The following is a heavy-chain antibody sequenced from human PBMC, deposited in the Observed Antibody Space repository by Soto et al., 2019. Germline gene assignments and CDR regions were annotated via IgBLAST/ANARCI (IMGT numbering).Heavy chain of an antibody. D-gene: IGHD5-12*01. J-gene: IGHJ4*02. CDR3: ASRDGYNWSFDY. V-gene: IGHV1-69*13. CDR1: GGTFSSYA. CDR2: IIPIFGTA. Sequence: ASVKVSCKASGGTFSSYAISWVRRAPGQGLEWMGGIIPIFGTANYAQKFQGRVTITADESTSTAYMELSSLRSEDTAVYYCASRDGYNWSFDYWGQGTLVTVSS.